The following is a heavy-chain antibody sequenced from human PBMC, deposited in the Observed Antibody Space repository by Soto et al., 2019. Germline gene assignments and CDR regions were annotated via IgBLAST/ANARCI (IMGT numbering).Heavy chain of an antibody. Sequence: DVHLVDSGGGLVQPGGSLRLSCAAFGFNFSNYAMSWVRQAPGKGLEWVSLVSATAGTTYYTDSVKGRFTIARDSSRNTVYLQMNSLRADDTAVYYCAKDRLAVGFDYWCQGTLVTVSS. D-gene: IGHD3-16*01. CDR2: VSATAGTT. V-gene: IGHV3-23*04. CDR1: GFNFSNYA. CDR3: AKDRLAVGFDY. J-gene: IGHJ4*02.